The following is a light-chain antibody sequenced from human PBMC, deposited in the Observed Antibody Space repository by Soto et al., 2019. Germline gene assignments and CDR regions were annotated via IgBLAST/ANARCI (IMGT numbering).Light chain of an antibody. V-gene: IGKV3-20*01. CDR3: QQYGSALWT. CDR2: AAS. Sequence: EVVLTQSPGTLSLSPGETATLSCRASQSVTSNYLAWYQQKPGQAPRLLIYAASRRANGTPDRFSGSGSGTDFTLTISRLEPEDFAVYYCQQYGSALWTFGQGTKVDI. CDR1: QSVTSNY. J-gene: IGKJ1*01.